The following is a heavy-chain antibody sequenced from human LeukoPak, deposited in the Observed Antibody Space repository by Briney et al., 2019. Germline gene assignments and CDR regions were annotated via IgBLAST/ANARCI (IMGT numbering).Heavy chain of an antibody. CDR3: ARDVAAAGTNWFGP. CDR1: GGSISSYY. D-gene: IGHD6-13*01. V-gene: IGHV4-59*01. Sequence: SETLSLTCTVSGGSISSYYWSWIRQPPGKGLEWIGYIYYSGSTNYNPSLKSRVTISVDTSKNQFSLKLSSVTAADTAVYYCARDVAAAGTNWFGPWGQGTLVTVSS. CDR2: IYYSGST. J-gene: IGHJ5*02.